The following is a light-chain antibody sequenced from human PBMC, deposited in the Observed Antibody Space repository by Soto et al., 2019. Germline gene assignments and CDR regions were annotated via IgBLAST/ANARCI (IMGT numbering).Light chain of an antibody. J-gene: IGKJ1*01. CDR3: QRYNSNSRT. Sequence: DIHITQSPSTLSASAGDRVTITCRASQNVNKWVAWYQQKPGKAPKFLIYDASVLESGVPSRFSGSGSGTEFTLTISSLQPDDFATYYCQRYNSNSRTFGQGTKV. CDR2: DAS. V-gene: IGKV1-5*01. CDR1: QNVNKW.